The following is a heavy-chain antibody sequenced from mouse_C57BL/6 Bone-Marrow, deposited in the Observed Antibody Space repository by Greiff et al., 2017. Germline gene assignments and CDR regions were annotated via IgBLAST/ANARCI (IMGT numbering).Heavy chain of an antibody. V-gene: IGHV1-50*01. J-gene: IGHJ3*01. Sequence: QVQLQQPGAELVKPGASVKLSCKASGYTFPSYWMQWVKQRPGQGLEWIGELDPSDSYTNYNQKFKGKATLTVDTSSSTAYMQLSSLTSEDSAVYYCARSVYDYDEGTWFAYWGQGTLVTVSA. CDR2: LDPSDSYT. CDR3: ARSVYDYDEGTWFAY. CDR1: GYTFPSYW. D-gene: IGHD2-4*01.